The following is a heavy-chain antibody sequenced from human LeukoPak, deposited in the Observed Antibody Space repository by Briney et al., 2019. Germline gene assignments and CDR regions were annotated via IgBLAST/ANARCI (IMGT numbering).Heavy chain of an antibody. Sequence: PGGSLRLSCAASGFTFSSYSMNWVRQAPGKGLEWVSAISGSGGSTYYADSVKGRFTISRDNSKNTLYLQMNSLRAEDTAVYYCAKSVWSYGWFDPWGQGTLVTVSS. CDR2: ISGSGGST. J-gene: IGHJ5*02. CDR1: GFTFSSYS. CDR3: AKSVWSYGWFDP. D-gene: IGHD4/OR15-4a*01. V-gene: IGHV3-23*01.